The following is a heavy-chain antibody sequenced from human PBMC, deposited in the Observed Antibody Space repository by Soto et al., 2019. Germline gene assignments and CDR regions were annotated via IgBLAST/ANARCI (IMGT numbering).Heavy chain of an antibody. CDR3: ARGEASCSSTSCYPFDY. J-gene: IGHJ4*02. V-gene: IGHV3-64*01. CDR2: ITSNGGST. Sequence: EVQLVESGGGLVQPGGSLRLSCAASGFTFSTYAMHWVRQAPGKGLEYVSAITSNGGSTYYANSVKGRFTISRDNSXNXXYLQMGSLRAEDMAVYYCARGEASCSSTSCYPFDYWGQGTLVTVSS. D-gene: IGHD2-2*01. CDR1: GFTFSTYA.